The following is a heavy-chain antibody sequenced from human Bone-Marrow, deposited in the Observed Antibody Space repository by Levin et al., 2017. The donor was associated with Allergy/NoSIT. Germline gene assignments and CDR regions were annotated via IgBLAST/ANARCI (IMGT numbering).Heavy chain of an antibody. Sequence: QSGGSLRLSCATSGFTFSFYGMHWVRQAPGKGLEWVALISHDGSTTVYADSVKGRFTISRDNSKNTLYLQMNSLRAEDTAVYYCAKDMDSSGHYYGIYWGQGPLVTVPS. CDR3: AKDMDSSGHYYGIY. CDR2: ISHDGSTT. D-gene: IGHD3-22*01. V-gene: IGHV3-30*18. J-gene: IGHJ4*02. CDR1: GFTFSFYG.